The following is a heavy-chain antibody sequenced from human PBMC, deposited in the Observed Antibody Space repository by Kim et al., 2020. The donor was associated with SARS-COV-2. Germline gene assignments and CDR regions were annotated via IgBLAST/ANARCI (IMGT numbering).Heavy chain of an antibody. Sequence: GGSLRLSCAASGFTFSSYWMHWVRQAPGKGLVWVSRINSDGSSTSYADSVKGRFTISRDNAKNTLYLQMNSLRAEDTAVYYCARESAVAGTVKRNWFDPWGQGTLVTVSS. J-gene: IGHJ5*02. V-gene: IGHV3-74*01. D-gene: IGHD6-19*01. CDR1: GFTFSSYW. CDR3: ARESAVAGTVKRNWFDP. CDR2: INSDGSST.